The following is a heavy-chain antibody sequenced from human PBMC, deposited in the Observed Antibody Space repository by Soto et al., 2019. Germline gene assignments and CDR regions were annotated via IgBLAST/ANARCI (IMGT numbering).Heavy chain of an antibody. J-gene: IGHJ5*02. V-gene: IGHV4-31*03. CDR2: IYYSGST. CDR1: GGSISSGGYY. Sequence: PSETLSLTCTVSGGSISSGGYYWSWIRQHPGKGLEWIGYIYYSGSTYYNPSLKSRVTISVDTSKNQFSLKLSSVTAADTAVYYCARGVTIFGVVILVHKYGYNWFDPWGQGTLVTVSS. CDR3: ARGVTIFGVVILVHKYGYNWFDP. D-gene: IGHD3-3*01.